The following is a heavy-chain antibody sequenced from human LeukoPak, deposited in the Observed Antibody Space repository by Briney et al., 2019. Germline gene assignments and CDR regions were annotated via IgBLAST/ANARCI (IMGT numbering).Heavy chain of an antibody. CDR2: IYTSGST. V-gene: IGHV4-4*07. Sequence: SETLSLTCTVSGGSISSYYWSWIRQPAGKGLEWIGRIYTSGSTNYNPSLKSRVTMSVDTSKNQFSLKLSSVTAADTAVYYCARDFRCLFQEKYYDFWSAQNWFDPWGQGTLVTVSS. CDR3: ARDFRCLFQEKYYDFWSAQNWFDP. J-gene: IGHJ5*02. CDR1: GGSISSYY. D-gene: IGHD3-3*01.